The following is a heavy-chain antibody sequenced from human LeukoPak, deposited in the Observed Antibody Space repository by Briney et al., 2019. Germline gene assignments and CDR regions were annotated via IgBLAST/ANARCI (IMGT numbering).Heavy chain of an antibody. D-gene: IGHD3-9*01. J-gene: IGHJ6*03. CDR1: GFTFGDYA. CDR2: IRSKAYGGTT. CDR3: SYYDILTGPPNYYYYYMDV. V-gene: IGHV3-49*03. Sequence: GGSLRLSCTASGFTFGDYAMSWFRQAPGKGLEWVGFIRSKAYGGTTEYAASVKGRFTISRDDSKSIAYLQMNSLKTEDTAVYYCSYYDILTGPPNYYYYYMDVWGKGTTVTVSS.